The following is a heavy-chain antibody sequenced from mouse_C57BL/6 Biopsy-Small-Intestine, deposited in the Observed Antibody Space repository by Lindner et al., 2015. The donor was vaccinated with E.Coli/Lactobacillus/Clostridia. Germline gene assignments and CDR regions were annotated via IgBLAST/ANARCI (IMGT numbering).Heavy chain of an antibody. V-gene: IGHV1-63*01. CDR3: ARSGENYGSSYAMDY. CDR2: IYPGGGYT. CDR1: GYTFTNYW. Sequence: VQLQESGAELVRPGTSVKMSCKASGYTFTNYWICWAKQRPGHGLEWIGDIYPGGGYTNYNEKFKGKATLTADKSSSTAYMQFSSLTSEDSAIYYCARSGENYGSSYAMDYWGQGTSVTVSS. J-gene: IGHJ4*01. D-gene: IGHD1-1*01.